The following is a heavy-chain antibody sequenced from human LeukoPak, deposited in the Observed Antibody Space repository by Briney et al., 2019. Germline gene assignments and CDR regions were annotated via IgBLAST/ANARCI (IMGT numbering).Heavy chain of an antibody. V-gene: IGHV1-2*02. CDR2: INPNSGGT. CDR3: AACSTSCYSYYYGMDV. Sequence: ASVKVSCKASGYTFTGYYMHWVRQAPGQGLEWMGWINPNSGGTNYAQKFQGRVTMTRDTSISTAYMELSRLRSDDTAVYYCAACSTSCYSYYYGMDVWGQGTTVTVSS. CDR1: GYTFTGYY. J-gene: IGHJ6*02. D-gene: IGHD2-2*02.